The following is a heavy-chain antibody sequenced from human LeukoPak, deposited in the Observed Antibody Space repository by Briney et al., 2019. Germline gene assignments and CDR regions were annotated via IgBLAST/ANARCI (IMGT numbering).Heavy chain of an antibody. J-gene: IGHJ4*02. CDR1: GGSVSSSSYY. Sequence: PSETLSLTCTVSGGSVSSSSYYWAWFRQPPGKGLEWIASFNYSVNTYYNPSLKNRLTVSVDTSENRFSLSLSSVTAADTAVYYCARRSSDSRGYYSVDSWGRGTLVTVSS. D-gene: IGHD3-22*01. CDR3: ARRSSDSRGYYSVDS. V-gene: IGHV4-39*01. CDR2: FNYSVNT.